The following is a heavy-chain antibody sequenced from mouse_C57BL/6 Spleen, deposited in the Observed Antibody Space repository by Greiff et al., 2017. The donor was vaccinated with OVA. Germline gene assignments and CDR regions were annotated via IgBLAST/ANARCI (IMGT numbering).Heavy chain of an antibody. V-gene: IGHV1-18*01. Sequence: VHVKQSGPELVKPGASVKIPCKASGYTFTDYNMDWVKQSHGKSLEWIGDINPNNGGTIYNQKFKGKATLTVDKSSSTAYMELRSLTSEDTAVYYCARWDYYGSSDAMDYWGQGTSVTVSS. CDR3: ARWDYYGSSDAMDY. CDR2: INPNNGGT. CDR1: GYTFTDYN. D-gene: IGHD1-1*01. J-gene: IGHJ4*01.